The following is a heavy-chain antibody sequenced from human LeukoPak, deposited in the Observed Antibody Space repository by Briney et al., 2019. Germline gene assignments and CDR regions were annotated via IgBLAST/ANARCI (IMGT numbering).Heavy chain of an antibody. Sequence: GGSLRLSCAASGFTFSSYSMNWVRQAPGKGLEWVSSISSSSSYIYYADSVKGRFTISRDNAKNSLYLQMNSLRAEDTAVYYCARNLHYDSSGYRASDIWGQGTMVTVSS. CDR3: ARNLHYDSSGYRASDI. CDR2: ISSSSSYI. CDR1: GFTFSSYS. V-gene: IGHV3-21*01. J-gene: IGHJ3*02. D-gene: IGHD3-22*01.